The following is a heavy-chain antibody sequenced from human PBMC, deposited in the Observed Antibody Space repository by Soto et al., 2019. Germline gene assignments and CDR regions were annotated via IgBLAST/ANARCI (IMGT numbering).Heavy chain of an antibody. J-gene: IGHJ6*03. D-gene: IGHD3-10*01. V-gene: IGHV3-73*01. CDR1: GFTFSGSA. CDR3: TRSGSYYNLYYYYYYMDV. CDR2: IRSKANSYAT. Sequence: GGSLRLSCAASGFTFSGSAMHWVRQASGKGLEWVGRIRSKANSYATAYAASVKGRFTISRDDSKNTAYLQMNSLKTEDTAVYYCTRSGSYYNLYYYYYYMDVWGKGTTVTVSS.